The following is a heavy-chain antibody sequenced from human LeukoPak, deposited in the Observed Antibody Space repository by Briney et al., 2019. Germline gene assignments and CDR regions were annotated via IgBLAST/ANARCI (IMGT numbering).Heavy chain of an antibody. D-gene: IGHD5-24*01. CDR3: ASQRWLQSSIDY. J-gene: IGHJ4*02. CDR2: IKQDGSEK. V-gene: IGHV3-7*01. CDR1: GFTFSSYW. Sequence: GGSLRLSCAASGFTFSSYWMNWVRQAPGKGLEWVANIKQDGSEKYYVDSVKGRFTISRDNAKNSLYLQVNSLRAEDTAVYYCASQRWLQSSIDYWGQGTLVTVSS.